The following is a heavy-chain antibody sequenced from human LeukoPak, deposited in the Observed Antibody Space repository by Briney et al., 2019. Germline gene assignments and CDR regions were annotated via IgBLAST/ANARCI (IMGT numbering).Heavy chain of an antibody. V-gene: IGHV4-4*07. D-gene: IGHD3-10*01. J-gene: IGHJ5*02. CDR1: GGSISSYY. CDR3: ARGNSGSGSYYP. Sequence: PSETLSLTCTVSGGSISSYYWSWIRQPAGKGLEWIGRIYTTGSTNYNPSLKSRVIMSVDTSKNQFSLKLSSVAAADTAVYYCARGNSGSGSYYPWGQGTLVTVSS. CDR2: IYTTGST.